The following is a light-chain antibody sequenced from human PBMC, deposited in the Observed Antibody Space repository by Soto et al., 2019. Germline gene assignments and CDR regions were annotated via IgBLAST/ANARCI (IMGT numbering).Light chain of an antibody. CDR3: HQYNDWPPFT. CDR2: GAS. J-gene: IGKJ3*01. Sequence: EIVLTQSPATLSVSPGERATLSCRASQSVSSNLAWYQQKPGQAPRVVMYGASTRATGIPARFSGSGSGTEFTLTISSLQSEDFAVYYCHQYNDWPPFTFGPGTKVDIK. V-gene: IGKV3-15*01. CDR1: QSVSSN.